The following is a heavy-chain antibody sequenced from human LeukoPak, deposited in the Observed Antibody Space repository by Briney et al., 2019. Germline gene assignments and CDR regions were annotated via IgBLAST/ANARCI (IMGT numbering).Heavy chain of an antibody. V-gene: IGHV3-30*18. CDR1: GFTFSSYG. J-gene: IGHJ4*02. Sequence: GGSLRLSCAASGFTFSSYGMHWVRQAPGKGLEWVAVISYDGSNKYYADSVKGRFTISRDNSKNTLYLQMNSLRAEDTAVYYCAKGRSSTSLDYWGQGTLVTVSS. D-gene: IGHD2-2*01. CDR3: AKGRSSTSLDY. CDR2: ISYDGSNK.